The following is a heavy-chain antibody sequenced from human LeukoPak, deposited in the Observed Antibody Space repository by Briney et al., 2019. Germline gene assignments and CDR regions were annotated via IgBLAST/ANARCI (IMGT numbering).Heavy chain of an antibody. Sequence: ASVKVSCKVSGYTLTELSMHWVRQTPGKGLEWMGWINPNSGGTNYAQKFQGRVTMTRDTSISTAYMELSRLRSDDTAVYYCAREDYGDRRYSNWGQGALVTVSS. D-gene: IGHD4-17*01. J-gene: IGHJ4*02. V-gene: IGHV1-2*02. CDR3: AREDYGDRRYSN. CDR2: INPNSGGT. CDR1: GYTLTELS.